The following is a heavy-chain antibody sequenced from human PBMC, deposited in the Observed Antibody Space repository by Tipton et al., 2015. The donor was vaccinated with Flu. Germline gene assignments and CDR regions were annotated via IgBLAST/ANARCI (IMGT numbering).Heavy chain of an antibody. CDR2: INEDGSDK. V-gene: IGHV3-7*01. Sequence: SLRLSCAASGFTFGGFWMTWVRQAPVKGLEWVASINEDGSDKYYVDSVKGRFTISRDNARNSLFLQMNSLRAEDTTVYYCARGRSMGVWGQGTTVTVS. CDR3: ARGRSMGV. CDR1: GFTFGGFW. J-gene: IGHJ6*02.